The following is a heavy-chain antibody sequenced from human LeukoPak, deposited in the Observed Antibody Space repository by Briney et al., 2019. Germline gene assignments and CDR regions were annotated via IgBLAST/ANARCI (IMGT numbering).Heavy chain of an antibody. CDR1: GFTFSTYW. D-gene: IGHD3-22*01. CDR2: IKHDGSEK. Sequence: GGSLRLSCAASGFTFSTYWMSWVRQAPGKGLEWVANIKHDGSEKYYVDSVKGRFTISRDNAKNSLYLQMNSLRAEDTAVYYCAKDLSEYDSSAYPRDYWGQGTLVTVSS. CDR3: AKDLSEYDSSAYPRDY. V-gene: IGHV3-7*05. J-gene: IGHJ4*02.